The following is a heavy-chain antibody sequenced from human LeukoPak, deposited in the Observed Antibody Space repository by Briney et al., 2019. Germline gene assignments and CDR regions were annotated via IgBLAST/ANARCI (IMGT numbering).Heavy chain of an antibody. J-gene: IGHJ4*02. CDR2: IKQDGSEK. D-gene: IGHD3-22*01. Sequence: GGSLRLSCAASGFTFSSYAMSWVRQAPGKGLEWVANIKQDGSEKYYVDSVKGRFTISRDNAKNSLYLQMNSLRAEDTAVYYCAKDRGDSSGYYPDYFDYWGQGTLVTVSS. V-gene: IGHV3-7*01. CDR1: GFTFSSYA. CDR3: AKDRGDSSGYYPDYFDY.